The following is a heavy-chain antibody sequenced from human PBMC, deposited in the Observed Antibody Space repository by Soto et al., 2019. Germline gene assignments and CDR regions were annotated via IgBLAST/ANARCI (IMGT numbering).Heavy chain of an antibody. Sequence: GGSVRLSCAASGFAFITYEMNWVRQTPGKGLEWVAYITTSGDTVYYADSVKGRFTLSRDNAENSLSLQMNSLRADDTAVYFCARDSSCSGGDCYSPDWFDTWGQGALVTVSS. J-gene: IGHJ5*02. CDR2: ITTSGDTV. CDR1: GFAFITYE. V-gene: IGHV3-48*03. D-gene: IGHD2-21*01. CDR3: ARDSSCSGGDCYSPDWFDT.